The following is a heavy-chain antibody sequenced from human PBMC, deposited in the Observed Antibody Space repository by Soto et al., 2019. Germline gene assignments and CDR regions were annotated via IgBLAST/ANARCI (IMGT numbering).Heavy chain of an antibody. J-gene: IGHJ3*01. Sequence: EVQLVESGGGLVQPGGSLRLSCAASGFTFSNYWMHWVRQAPGKGLVWVSRVNGDGSGTFYADSVKGRFTISRDNAENTVFLQMNSLRAEDAAVYYCARDNWNTVWGQGTMGTVSS. V-gene: IGHV3-74*01. CDR2: VNGDGSGT. CDR1: GFTFSNYW. CDR3: ARDNWNTV. D-gene: IGHD1-20*01.